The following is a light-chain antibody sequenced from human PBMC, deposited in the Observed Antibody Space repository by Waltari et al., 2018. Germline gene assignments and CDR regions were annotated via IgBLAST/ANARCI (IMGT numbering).Light chain of an antibody. CDR3: QHYSNSPWT. J-gene: IGKJ1*01. Sequence: EIVLTQSPGTLSLSPGETAILSCTASQRVIRSYLAWYQQKPGQAPRLPIFGASSRATGIPDRFSGSGSGTDFSLTISRLEPEDFAMYYCQHYSNSPWTFGQGTKVEIK. CDR2: GAS. CDR1: QRVIRSY. V-gene: IGKV3-20*01.